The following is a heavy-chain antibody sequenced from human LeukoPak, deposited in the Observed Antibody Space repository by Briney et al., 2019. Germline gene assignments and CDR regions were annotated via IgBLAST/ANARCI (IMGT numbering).Heavy chain of an antibody. D-gene: IGHD2-2*01. CDR1: GGSISSSSYY. CDR3: ASAHSRYCSSTSCYRTRAFDI. CDR2: IYYSGST. J-gene: IGHJ3*02. V-gene: IGHV4-39*01. Sequence: SETLSLTCTVSGGSISSSSYYWGWIRQPPGKGLEWIGSIYYSGSTYYNPSLKSRVTISVDTSKNQFSLKLSSVTAADTAVYYCASAHSRYCSSTSCYRTRAFDIWGQGTMVTVSS.